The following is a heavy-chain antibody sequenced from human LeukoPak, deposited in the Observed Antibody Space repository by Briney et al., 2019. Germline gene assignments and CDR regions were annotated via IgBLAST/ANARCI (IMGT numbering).Heavy chain of an antibody. Sequence: QPGGSLRLSCAASGFTFSSYAMSWVRQAPGKGLEWVSAISGSGGSTYYADSVKGRFTISRDNSKNTLYLQMNSLRAEDTAVYHCASYYDSSGKIDYWGQGTLVTVSS. CDR2: ISGSGGST. CDR3: ASYYDSSGKIDY. D-gene: IGHD3-22*01. J-gene: IGHJ4*02. V-gene: IGHV3-23*01. CDR1: GFTFSSYA.